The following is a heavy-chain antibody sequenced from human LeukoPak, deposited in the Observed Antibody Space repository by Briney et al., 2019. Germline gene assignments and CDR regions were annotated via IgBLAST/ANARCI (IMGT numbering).Heavy chain of an antibody. CDR3: ARHSPVPTVVTPGLLDY. D-gene: IGHD4-23*01. Sequence: SETLSLTCTVSGGSISSSNYYWGWIRQPPGKGLAWIGRIYYSGSTYYNPSLKSRLTISVDRSRTQFSLNLGSVTAADTAVYYCARHSPVPTVVTPGLLDYWGQGTLVTVSS. J-gene: IGHJ4*02. V-gene: IGHV4-39*01. CDR1: GGSISSSNYY. CDR2: IYYSGST.